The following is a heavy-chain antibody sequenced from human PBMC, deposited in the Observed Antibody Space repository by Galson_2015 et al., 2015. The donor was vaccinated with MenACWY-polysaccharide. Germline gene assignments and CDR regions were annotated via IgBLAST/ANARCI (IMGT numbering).Heavy chain of an antibody. D-gene: IGHD3-22*01. CDR1: GGSISVSNW. Sequence: ETLSLTCAVSGGSISVSNWWGWVRQPPGKGPEWIGEIYHSGNTNYNTSLKSRVDISLDKSKNEFSLRLASVTAADTAVYFCARGSDYSDPRYHCLDYWGQGILVTVSS. CDR2: IYHSGNT. CDR3: ARGSDYSDPRYHCLDY. V-gene: IGHV4/OR15-8*02. J-gene: IGHJ4*02.